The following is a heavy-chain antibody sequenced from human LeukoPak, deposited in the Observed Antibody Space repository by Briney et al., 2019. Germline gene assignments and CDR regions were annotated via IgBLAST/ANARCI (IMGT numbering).Heavy chain of an antibody. Sequence: GEXXKISFKGSGYRFTTYWIGWVRPMPGKGVEWMGIIYPGDSDTRYSPSFQGQVTISADKSIKTVYLQWSSLKASDTAMYYCAWSVSGANFDYWGQGTLVTVSS. V-gene: IGHV5-51*01. CDR2: IYPGDSDT. J-gene: IGHJ4*02. CDR3: AWSVSGANFDY. D-gene: IGHD6-19*01. CDR1: GYRFTTYW.